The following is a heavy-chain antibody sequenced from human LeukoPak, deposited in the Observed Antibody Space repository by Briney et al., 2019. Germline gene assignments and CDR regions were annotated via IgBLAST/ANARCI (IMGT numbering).Heavy chain of an antibody. J-gene: IGHJ3*02. Sequence: GGSLRLSCAASGFTFSSYSMNWVRQAPGKGLEWVSYISSSSSTIYYADSVKGRFTISRDNAKNSLYLQMNSLRAEDTAVYYCARGITMIGDASDIWGQGTMVTVSS. V-gene: IGHV3-48*01. CDR2: ISSSSSTI. D-gene: IGHD3-22*01. CDR1: GFTFSSYS. CDR3: ARGITMIGDASDI.